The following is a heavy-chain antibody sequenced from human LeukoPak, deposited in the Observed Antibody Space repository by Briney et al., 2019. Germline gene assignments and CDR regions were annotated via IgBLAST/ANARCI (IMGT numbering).Heavy chain of an antibody. CDR2: INPNSGGT. D-gene: IGHD2-21*01. CDR3: ARAGYCGSNCYYYFDY. CDR1: GYTFTAYF. J-gene: IGHJ4*02. V-gene: IGHV1-2*02. Sequence: GASVKVSCKASGYTFTAYFMHWVRQAPGQGLECMGWINPNSGGTNYAQNFQGRVTMTRDTSISTAYMELSSLTSDDTAVYYCARAGYCGSNCYYYFDYWGQGTLVTVSS.